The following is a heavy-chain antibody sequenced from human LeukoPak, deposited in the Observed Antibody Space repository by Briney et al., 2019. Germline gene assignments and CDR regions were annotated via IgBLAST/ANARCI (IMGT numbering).Heavy chain of an antibody. CDR3: AKDIHYGDYPPAFDI. CDR2: ISSSSSYI. D-gene: IGHD4-17*01. V-gene: IGHV3-21*04. CDR1: GFTFSSYS. Sequence: GGSLRLSCAASGFTFSSYSMNWVRQAPGKGLEWVSSISSSSSYIYYADSVKGRFTISRDNAKNSLYLQMNSLRAEDTALYYCAKDIHYGDYPPAFDIWGQGTMVTVSS. J-gene: IGHJ3*02.